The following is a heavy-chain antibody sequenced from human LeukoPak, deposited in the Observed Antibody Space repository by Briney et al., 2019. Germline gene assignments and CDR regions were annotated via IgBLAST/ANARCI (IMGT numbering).Heavy chain of an antibody. J-gene: IGHJ4*02. CDR2: IDTNTGNP. CDR1: GYTFTSYA. CDR3: ARDSAYYDSSGRDY. V-gene: IGHV7-4-1*02. Sequence: ASVKVSCKASGYTFTSYAMNWVRQAPGQGLEWMGWIDTNTGNPTYAQGFTGRFVFSLDTSVSTAYLQISSLKAEDTAVYYCARDSAYYDSSGRDYWGQGTLVTVSS. D-gene: IGHD3-22*01.